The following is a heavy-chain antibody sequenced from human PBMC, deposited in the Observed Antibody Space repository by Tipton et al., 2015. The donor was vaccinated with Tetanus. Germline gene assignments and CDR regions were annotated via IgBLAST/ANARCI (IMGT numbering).Heavy chain of an antibody. V-gene: IGHV4-30-2*01. CDR3: ARGGTMVHGVILQDHFYY. Sequence: TLSLTCAVSGGSFTSGDFYWTWIRQPPGKGLEWIGFIYHNGGTYYNPSLKSRATISVDRSKNQFSLKLSSVTAADTAVYFCARGGTMVHGVILQDHFYYWGQGTLVTVSS. D-gene: IGHD3-10*01. J-gene: IGHJ4*02. CDR2: IYHNGGT. CDR1: GGSFTSGDFY.